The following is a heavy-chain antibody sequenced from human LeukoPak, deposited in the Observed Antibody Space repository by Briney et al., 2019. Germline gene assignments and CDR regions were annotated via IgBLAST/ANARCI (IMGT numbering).Heavy chain of an antibody. CDR3: AREDFWSGYSVGY. V-gene: IGHV7-4-1*02. J-gene: IGHJ4*02. D-gene: IGHD3-3*01. CDR2: IDTHTGNP. Sequence: ASVKVSCKASGYTFTSYGMNWVRQAPGQGLEWMGWIDTHTGNPTYAQVFTGRFVFSLDTSVTTTYLQITNLKAEDTAVYFCAREDFWSGYSVGYWGQGTLVTVSS. CDR1: GYTFTSYG.